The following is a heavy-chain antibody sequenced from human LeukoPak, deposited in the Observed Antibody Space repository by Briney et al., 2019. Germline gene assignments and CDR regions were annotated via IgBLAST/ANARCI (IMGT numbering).Heavy chain of an antibody. J-gene: IGHJ4*02. CDR2: VNLQGST. V-gene: IGHV4-4*02. Sequence: NPSETLSLTCGVSGGSITNTNYWTWVRQPPGKGLEWIGEVNLQGSTNYNPSLIGRVAIAVDTSENHISLQLTSVTAADTAVYYCAREGGPYRPLDYSGQGTLVTVSS. CDR1: GGSITNTNY. CDR3: AREGGPYRPLDY.